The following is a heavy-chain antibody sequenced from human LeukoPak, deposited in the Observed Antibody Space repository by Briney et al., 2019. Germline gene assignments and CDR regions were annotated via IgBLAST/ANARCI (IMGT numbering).Heavy chain of an antibody. V-gene: IGHV1-18*01. J-gene: IGHJ4*02. CDR2: ISTYDVNV. D-gene: IGHD3-22*01. CDR1: GYTFTTYG. CDR3: ARAYYYDRSGSNFDY. Sequence: ASVKVSCQASGYTFTTYGIAWVRQAPGQGLEWMGWISTYDVNVNYADKFQGRVTMTTDTSTTTAYMELRSLRSDDTAVYYCARAYYYDRSGSNFDYWGQGTLVTVSS.